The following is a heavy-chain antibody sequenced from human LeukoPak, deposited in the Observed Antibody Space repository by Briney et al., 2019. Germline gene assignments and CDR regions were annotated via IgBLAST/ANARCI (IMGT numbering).Heavy chain of an antibody. CDR3: TPETTVTPHWRFDP. D-gene: IGHD4-11*01. J-gene: IGHJ5*02. CDR1: GFTFSNAW. Sequence: PGGSLRLSCAASGFTFSNAWMSWVRQAPGKGLEWVGRIKSKTDGGTTDYAGPVKGRFTISRDDSKNTLYLQMNSLKTEDTAVYYCTPETTVTPHWRFDPWGQGTLVTVSS. V-gene: IGHV3-15*01. CDR2: IKSKTDGGTT.